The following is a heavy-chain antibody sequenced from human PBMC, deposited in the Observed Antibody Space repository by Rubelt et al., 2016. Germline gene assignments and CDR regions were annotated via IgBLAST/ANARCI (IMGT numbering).Heavy chain of an antibody. J-gene: IGHJ4*02. CDR3: ASVDDSSGYEDYYFDY. V-gene: IGHV4-59*01. CDR1: GGSISSYY. Sequence: QVQLQESGPGLVKPSETLSLTCTVSGGSISSYYLSWILQPTGKGLEWIGYIYYSGSTNYNPSLKSRVTISVDPSKNQFSLKLSSVTAADTAVYYCASVDDSSGYEDYYFDYWGQGTLVTVSS. D-gene: IGHD3-22*01. CDR2: IYYSGST.